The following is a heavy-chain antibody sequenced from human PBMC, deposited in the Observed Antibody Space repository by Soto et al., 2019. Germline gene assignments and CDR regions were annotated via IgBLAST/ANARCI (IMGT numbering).Heavy chain of an antibody. CDR3: VGESFYRLDF. CDR2: ARKRAEGYTT. V-gene: IGHV3-72*01. Sequence: LRLSCAASGFIFSDHHMVWVRQAPGKGLEWVGRARKRAEGYTTEYAAPVKGRFFISRDDSQNSLSLQMNSLRTEDTALYYCVGESFYRLDFWGQGTLVTVSS. D-gene: IGHD3-16*01. CDR1: GFIFSDHH. J-gene: IGHJ4*02.